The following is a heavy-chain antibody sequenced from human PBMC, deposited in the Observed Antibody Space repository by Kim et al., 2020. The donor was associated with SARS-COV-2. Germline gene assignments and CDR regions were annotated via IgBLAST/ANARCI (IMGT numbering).Heavy chain of an antibody. CDR1: GGSISSSSYY. Sequence: SETLSLTCTVSGGSISSSSYYWGWIHQPPGKGLEWIGSIYYSGSTYYNPSLKSRVTISVDTSKNQFSLKLSSVTAADTAVYYCARQIPYYYDSSGYLDYWGQGTLVTVSS. V-gene: IGHV4-39*01. D-gene: IGHD3-22*01. J-gene: IGHJ4*02. CDR2: IYYSGST. CDR3: ARQIPYYYDSSGYLDY.